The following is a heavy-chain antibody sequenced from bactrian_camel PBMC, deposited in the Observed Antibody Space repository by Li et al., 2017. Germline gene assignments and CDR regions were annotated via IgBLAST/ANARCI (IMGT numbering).Heavy chain of an antibody. CDR1: GLSFSNYA. Sequence: VQLVESGGGLVQPGGSLRLSCAVSGLSFSNYAMTWVRQAPGKGLEWVSAITTGGGTTYYLDSVKGRFTISQDNAKKTLNLQMDSLKPEDTAMYYCAAEASYSGDLFGFWGQGTQVTVS. J-gene: IGHJ6*01. CDR2: ITTGGGTT. V-gene: IGHV3S31*01. CDR3: AAEASYSGDLFGF. D-gene: IGHD2*01.